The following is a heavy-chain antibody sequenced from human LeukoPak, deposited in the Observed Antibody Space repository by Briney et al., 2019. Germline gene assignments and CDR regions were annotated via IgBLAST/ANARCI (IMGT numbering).Heavy chain of an antibody. CDR3: ARTSTRLDAFDI. J-gene: IGHJ3*02. V-gene: IGHV4-59*01. CDR1: GGSISPYY. D-gene: IGHD1-1*01. Sequence: KPSETLSLTCTVSGGSISPYYWSWIRQPPGKGLEWIGYIHYSGSTNYNPSLKSRVTISVDTSKNQFSLKLSSVTAADTAVYYCARTSTRLDAFDIWGQGTMVTVSS. CDR2: IHYSGST.